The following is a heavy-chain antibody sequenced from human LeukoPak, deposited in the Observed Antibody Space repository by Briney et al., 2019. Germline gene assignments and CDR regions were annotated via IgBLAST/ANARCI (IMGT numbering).Heavy chain of an antibody. V-gene: IGHV3-9*01. J-gene: IGHJ3*02. CDR1: GFTFDDYA. Sequence: PGGSLRLSCAASGFTFDDYAMHWVRQAPGKGLEWVSVISWNSGSIGYADSVKGRFTVSRDNAKNSLYLQMNSLRAEDTALFYCARSSAREYCSSATCYLIGAFDIWGQGTLVTVS. CDR3: ARSSAREYCSSATCYLIGAFDI. D-gene: IGHD2-2*01. CDR2: ISWNSGSI.